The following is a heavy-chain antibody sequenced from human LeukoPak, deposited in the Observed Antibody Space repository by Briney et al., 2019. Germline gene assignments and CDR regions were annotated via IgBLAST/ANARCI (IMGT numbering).Heavy chain of an antibody. D-gene: IGHD5-24*01. J-gene: IGHJ4*02. CDR3: AKDREKQFQTWQQFCFGS. V-gene: IGHV3-7*04. CDR1: GFTFSSYW. CDR2: INQNEREI. Sequence: GGSLRLSCAASGFTFSSYWMSWIRQAPGKGLEWVANINQNEREIYYADSVKGRFTISRDNAENSLFLQLNSLRAEDTAVYYCAKDREKQFQTWQQFCFGSWGQGTLVTVSS.